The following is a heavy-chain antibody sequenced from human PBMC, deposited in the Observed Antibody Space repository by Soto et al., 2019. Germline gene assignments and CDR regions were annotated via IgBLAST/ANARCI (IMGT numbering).Heavy chain of an antibody. Sequence: PSETLSLTCTVSGGSVSSGSYYWSWIRQPPGKGLEWIGYIYYSGSTNYNPSLKSRVTISVDTSKNQFSLKLSSVTAADTAVYYCARVLRRGYSYGYGSLLDYWGQGALVTVSS. D-gene: IGHD5-18*01. CDR3: ARVLRRGYSYGYGSLLDY. CDR2: IYYSGST. V-gene: IGHV4-61*01. CDR1: GGSVSSGSYY. J-gene: IGHJ4*02.